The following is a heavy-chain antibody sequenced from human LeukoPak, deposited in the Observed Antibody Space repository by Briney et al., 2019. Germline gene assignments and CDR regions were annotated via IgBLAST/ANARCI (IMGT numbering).Heavy chain of an antibody. Sequence: GGSLRLSCAASGFTFSSYWMSWVRQVPGKGLEWVSGINWNDGTTDYADSVKGRFTISRDNAKNSLYLQMNSLRAEDTALYYCARVVTVFLYYFDSWGQGTLVTVSS. D-gene: IGHD4-17*01. CDR2: INWNDGTT. V-gene: IGHV3-20*04. CDR1: GFTFSSYW. J-gene: IGHJ4*02. CDR3: ARVVTVFLYYFDS.